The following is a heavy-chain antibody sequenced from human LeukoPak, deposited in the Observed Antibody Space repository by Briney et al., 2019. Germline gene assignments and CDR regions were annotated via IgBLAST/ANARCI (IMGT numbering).Heavy chain of an antibody. J-gene: IGHJ4*02. CDR2: ISTSSIYI. CDR1: GFTFSSYT. V-gene: IGHV3-21*04. D-gene: IGHD6-13*01. CDR3: AKDRTYSSSWTFDY. Sequence: GGSLRLSCAASGFTFSSYTMNWVRQAPGKGLEWVSSISTSSIYIYYADSVKGRFTISRDNAKNSLYLQMNSLRAEDTALYYCAKDRTYSSSWTFDYWGQGTLVTVSS.